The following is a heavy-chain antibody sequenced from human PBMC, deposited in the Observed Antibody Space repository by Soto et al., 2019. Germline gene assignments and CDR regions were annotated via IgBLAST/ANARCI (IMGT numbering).Heavy chain of an antibody. Sequence: SETLSLTCTVSGGSISSYYWSWIRQPPGKGLEWIGYIYYSGSTNYNPSLKSRVTISVDTSKNQFSLKLSSVTAADTAVYYCARVPSFGWELQKNAFDIWGQGTMVTVSS. D-gene: IGHD1-26*01. CDR2: IYYSGST. CDR3: ARVPSFGWELQKNAFDI. V-gene: IGHV4-59*01. CDR1: GGSISSYY. J-gene: IGHJ3*02.